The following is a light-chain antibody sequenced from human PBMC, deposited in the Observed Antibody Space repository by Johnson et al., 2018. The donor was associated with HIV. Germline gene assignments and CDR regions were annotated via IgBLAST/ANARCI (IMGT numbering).Light chain of an antibody. J-gene: IGLJ1*01. CDR3: GTWDNSLNTGAV. CDR2: ENN. CDR1: SSNIGNNY. V-gene: IGLV1-51*02. Sequence: HSVLTQPPSVSAAPGQKVTISCSGSSSNIGNNYVSWYQQLPRGAPKLLIYENNKRPSGIPDRFSGSKSGTSATLGITGLQTGDEADYYCGTWDNSLNTGAVFGPGTKVTVL.